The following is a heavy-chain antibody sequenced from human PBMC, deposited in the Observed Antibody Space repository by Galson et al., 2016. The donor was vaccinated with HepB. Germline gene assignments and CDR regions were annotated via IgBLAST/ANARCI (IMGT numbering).Heavy chain of an antibody. CDR3: ARTPTLSQGGLTFDS. CDR1: GFSLSTSGMC. V-gene: IGHV2-70*01. Sequence: PALVKPTQTLTLTCTFSGFSLSTSGMCVSWIRQPPGKALEWLALIDWDDDKYYSTSLKTRLTIPKDTSKNQVVLTMTNMDPVDTATYYCARTPTLSQGGLTFDSWGQGTLVTVSS. J-gene: IGHJ4*02. CDR2: IDWDDDK. D-gene: IGHD2-15*01.